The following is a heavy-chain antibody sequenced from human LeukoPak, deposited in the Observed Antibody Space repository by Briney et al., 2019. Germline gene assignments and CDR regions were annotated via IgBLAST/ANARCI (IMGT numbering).Heavy chain of an antibody. V-gene: IGHV4-59*08. CDR3: ARHLTIAAAGTFDY. J-gene: IGHJ4*02. CDR1: GGSMNSYY. D-gene: IGHD6-13*01. CDR2: IYYSGST. Sequence: PSETLSLTCTVSGGSMNSYYWSWIRQPPGKGLEWIGYIYYSGSTNYNPSIESRLSISVDTSKNQFSLKLSSVTAADTGVYYCARHLTIAAAGTFDYWGQGTLVTVSS.